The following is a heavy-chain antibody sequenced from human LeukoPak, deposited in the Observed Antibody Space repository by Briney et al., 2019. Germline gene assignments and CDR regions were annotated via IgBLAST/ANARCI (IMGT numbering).Heavy chain of an antibody. V-gene: IGHV4-34*01. CDR1: GGSFSGYY. CDR3: ASRRFRRLAR. Sequence: SETLSLTCAVYGGSFSGYYWSWIRQPPGKGLEWIGEINHSGSTNYNPSLKSRVTISVDTSKNQFSLKLSSVTAADTAVYYCASRRFRRLARWGEGTLVTVSS. CDR2: INHSGST. D-gene: IGHD3-3*01. J-gene: IGHJ4*02.